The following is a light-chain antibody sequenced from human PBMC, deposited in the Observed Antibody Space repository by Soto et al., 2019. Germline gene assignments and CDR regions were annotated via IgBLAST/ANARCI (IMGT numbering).Light chain of an antibody. CDR2: KAS. CDR1: QTISSW. V-gene: IGKV1-5*03. J-gene: IGKJ1*01. CDR3: QHYNSYSEA. Sequence: IQITPSPSPPSGSVGDRVTITCRASQTISSWLAWYQQKPGKAPKLLIYKASTLKSGVPSRFSGSGSGTEFTLTISSLQPDDFATYYCQHYNSYSEAFGQGTKVDIK.